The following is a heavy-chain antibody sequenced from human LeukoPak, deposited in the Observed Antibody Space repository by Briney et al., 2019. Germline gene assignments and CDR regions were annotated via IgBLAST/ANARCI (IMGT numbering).Heavy chain of an antibody. Sequence: SETLSLTCTVPGYSISSGYYWGWIWQPPGRGLQWIGTIYHSGSTFYNPSLKSRVTISVDTSKNQFSLKLTSVIAADTAVYYCARGQARLAWFDPWGQGTLVTVSS. CDR1: GYSISSGYY. V-gene: IGHV4-38-2*02. J-gene: IGHJ5*02. CDR3: ARGQARLAWFDP. CDR2: IYHSGST. D-gene: IGHD6-19*01.